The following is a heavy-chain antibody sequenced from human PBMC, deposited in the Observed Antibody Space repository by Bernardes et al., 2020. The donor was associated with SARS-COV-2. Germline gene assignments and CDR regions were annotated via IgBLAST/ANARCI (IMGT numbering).Heavy chain of an antibody. V-gene: IGHV4-59*08. J-gene: IGHJ4*02. Sequence: SETLSLTCTVSGGSISCYYWSWIRQPPGKGLEWIGYIYYSGSTNYNPSLKSRVTISVDTSKNQFSLKLSSVTAADTAVYYCARHDRLLLWFGPGSFDYWGQGTLVTVSS. CDR3: ARHDRLLLWFGPGSFDY. CDR1: GGSISCYY. D-gene: IGHD3-10*01. CDR2: IYYSGST.